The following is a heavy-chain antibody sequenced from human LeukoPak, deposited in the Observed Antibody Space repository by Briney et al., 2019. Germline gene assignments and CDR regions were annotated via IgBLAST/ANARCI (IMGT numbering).Heavy chain of an antibody. CDR3: ATKWYYYSSGRPHWYFDL. Sequence: ASVKVSCKTSGYTFTGYDINWVRQAAGQGFEWMGWMHPNSGDTGYAHNLQGRITITRDSSTATVFMELSSLRSEDTAVYYCATKWYYYSSGRPHWYFDLWGRGTLVTVSS. D-gene: IGHD3-10*01. CDR2: MHPNSGDT. CDR1: GYTFTGYD. V-gene: IGHV1-8*01. J-gene: IGHJ2*01.